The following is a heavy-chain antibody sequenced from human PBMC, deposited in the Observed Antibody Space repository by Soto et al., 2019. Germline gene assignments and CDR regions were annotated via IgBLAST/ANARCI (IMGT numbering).Heavy chain of an antibody. J-gene: IGHJ6*02. D-gene: IGHD6-13*01. CDR3: ARPIAPADDYNYYGMDV. CDR1: GYSFASYW. CDR2: IYPVDSDI. V-gene: IGHV5-51*01. Sequence: GESLKICCRGSGYSFASYWIAGLRQMPGKRLELMGIIYPVDSDIRYSPSLHGQVTTSADKSISTAYLQCSSLQASDTAMYYWARPIAPADDYNYYGMDVWGPGTTVTVSS.